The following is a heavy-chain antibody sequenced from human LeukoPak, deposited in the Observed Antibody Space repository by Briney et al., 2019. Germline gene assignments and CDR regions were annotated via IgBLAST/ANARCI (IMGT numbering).Heavy chain of an antibody. J-gene: IGHJ4*02. CDR1: GYTLTELS. Sequence: GASVKVSCKVSGYTLTELSMHWVRQAPGKGLEWMGGFDPEDGETIYAQKFQGRVTMTEDTSTDTAYMELSSLRSEDTAVYYCATMSFYYDILTGYYYYFDYWGQGTLVTVSS. CDR2: FDPEDGET. V-gene: IGHV1-24*01. D-gene: IGHD3-9*01. CDR3: ATMSFYYDILTGYYYYFDY.